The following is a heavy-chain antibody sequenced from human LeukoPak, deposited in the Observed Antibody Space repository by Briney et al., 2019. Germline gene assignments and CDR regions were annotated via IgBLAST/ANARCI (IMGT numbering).Heavy chain of an antibody. V-gene: IGHV4-59*08. J-gene: IGHJ4*02. CDR3: ARLGKEVTYRAYYFDY. CDR1: GGSMRSYY. Sequence: SETLSLTCTVSGGSMRSYYWSWIRQPPGKGLEYIGYICYSGNTNYNPSLKSRVTISKDTSENQFSLMLSYVTAADTAVYYCARLGKEVTYRAYYFDYWGQGTLVTVSS. D-gene: IGHD5-18*01. CDR2: ICYSGNT.